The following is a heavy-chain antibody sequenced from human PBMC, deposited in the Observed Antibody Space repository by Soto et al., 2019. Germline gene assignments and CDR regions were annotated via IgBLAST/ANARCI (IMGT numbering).Heavy chain of an antibody. CDR3: ATATAITMTAVVYVDY. V-gene: IGHV1-69*02. J-gene: IGHJ4*02. D-gene: IGHD3-22*01. Sequence: GASVKVSCKASGGTFSSYTISWVRQAPGQGLEWMGRIIPILGIANYAQKFQGRVTITADKSTNTAYMELSCLRSEDTAVYYCATATAITMTAVVYVDYWGQGTLVTVSS. CDR1: GGTFSSYT. CDR2: IIPILGIA.